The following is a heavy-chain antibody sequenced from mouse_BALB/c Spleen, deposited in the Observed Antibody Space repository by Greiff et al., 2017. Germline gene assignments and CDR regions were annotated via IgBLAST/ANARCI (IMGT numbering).Heavy chain of an antibody. J-gene: IGHJ4*01. D-gene: IGHD1-1*01. CDR1: GFSLTSYG. CDR3: ARDPTVYYYGSSYYAMDY. V-gene: IGHV2-9*02. Sequence: VHLVESGPGLVAPSQSLSITCTVSGFSLTSYGVHWVRQPPGKGLEWLGVIWAGGSTNYNSALMSRLSISKDNSKSQVFLKMNSLQTDDTAMYYCARDPTVYYYGSSYYAMDYWGQGTSVTVSS. CDR2: IWAGGST.